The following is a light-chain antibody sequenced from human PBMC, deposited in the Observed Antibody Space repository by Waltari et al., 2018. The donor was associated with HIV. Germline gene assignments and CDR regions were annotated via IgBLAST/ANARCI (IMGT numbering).Light chain of an antibody. CDR1: TGAVTFAHY. J-gene: IGLJ3*02. V-gene: IGLV7-46*01. CDR2: ETH. Sequence: QAVVTQEPSLTVSPGGTVTLTCGSSTGAVTFAHYAHWFQQKPGQAPRTLIYETHNTQSLTPGRFSGALLGGKGALTLSGAQPEDEAEYYCLLSYSGAWVFGGGTNLTV. CDR3: LLSYSGAWV.